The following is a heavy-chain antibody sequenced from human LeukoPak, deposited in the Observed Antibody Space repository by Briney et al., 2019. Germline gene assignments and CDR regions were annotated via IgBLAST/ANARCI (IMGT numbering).Heavy chain of an antibody. Sequence: PGGSLRLSCAASGFTFDDYAMHWVRQAPGKGLEWVSGISWNSGSIGYADSVKGRFTISRDNAKNSLYLQMNSLRAEDTALYYCAKGGRRYCSSTSCYANSDYWGQGTLVTVSS. J-gene: IGHJ4*02. V-gene: IGHV3-9*01. CDR1: GFTFDDYA. CDR2: ISWNSGSI. D-gene: IGHD2-2*01. CDR3: AKGGRRYCSSTSCYANSDY.